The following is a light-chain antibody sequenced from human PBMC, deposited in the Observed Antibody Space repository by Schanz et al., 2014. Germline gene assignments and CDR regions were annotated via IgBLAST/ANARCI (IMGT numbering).Light chain of an antibody. J-gene: IGKJ2*01. Sequence: EIVLTQSPGTLSLSPGERATLSCRASQSLGRYLAWYRQKPGQAPRLLIHYASARATGTPDRFSGSGSGTDFTLTISRLEAEDFAVYYCQQYGTSPYTFGQGTKVEIK. V-gene: IGKV3-20*01. CDR2: YAS. CDR3: QQYGTSPYT. CDR1: QSLGRY.